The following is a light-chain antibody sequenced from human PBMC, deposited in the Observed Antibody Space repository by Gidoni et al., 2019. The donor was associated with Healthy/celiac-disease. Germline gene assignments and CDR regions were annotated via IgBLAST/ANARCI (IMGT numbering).Light chain of an antibody. V-gene: IGKV3-11*01. CDR3: QQRSNWPPT. CDR1: QSVSSY. CDR2: DAS. Sequence: DIVLTQSPATLSLSPGERATLSCRASQSVSSYLAWYQQKPGQAPRLLIYDASNRATGIPARFSGSGSGTDFTLTSSSFEPDDFAVYYCQQRSNWPPTFGQGTRLEIK. J-gene: IGKJ5*01.